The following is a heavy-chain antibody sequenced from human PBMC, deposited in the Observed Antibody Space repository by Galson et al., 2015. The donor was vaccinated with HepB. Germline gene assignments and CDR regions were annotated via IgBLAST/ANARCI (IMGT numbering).Heavy chain of an antibody. CDR3: AKGIYATSYGMDV. D-gene: IGHD3-16*01. J-gene: IGHJ6*02. CDR2: ISGSGYTT. CDR1: GLTFSNYA. V-gene: IGHV3-23*01. Sequence: SLRLSCAASGLTFSNYAMTWVRQAPGKGLEWVSAISGSGYTTYYADSVKGRFTISRDNSKNTLYVQMNILGAEDTAVYYCAKGIYATSYGMDVWGQGTTVTVSS.